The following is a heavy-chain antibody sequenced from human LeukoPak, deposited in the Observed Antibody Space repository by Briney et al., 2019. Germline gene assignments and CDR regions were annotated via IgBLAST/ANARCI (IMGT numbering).Heavy chain of an antibody. V-gene: IGHV4-59*08. Sequence: SETLSLTCTVSGGSISGYYWSWIRQPPGKGLEWIGYIYYSGSTNYNPSLQSRVTISVDTSKNQFSLNLSSVTAADTAVYYCARYGSGTYPRFDYRGRGTLVTVSS. CDR2: IYYSGST. D-gene: IGHD3-10*01. CDR3: ARYGSGTYPRFDY. CDR1: GGSISGYY. J-gene: IGHJ4*02.